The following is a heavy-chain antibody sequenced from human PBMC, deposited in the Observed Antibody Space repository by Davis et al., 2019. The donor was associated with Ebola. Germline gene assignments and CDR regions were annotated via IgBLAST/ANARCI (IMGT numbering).Heavy chain of an antibody. CDR1: GASISDYY. CDR3: ARLATYGMDV. Sequence: SETLSLTCAVSGASISDYYWTWIRQPPVKGLEWIGNLYTSGTTNKNASLKSRLTILLDTSKNQLSLNLRSVTAADTAVYYCARLATYGMDVWGKGTTVTVSS. CDR2: LYTSGTT. J-gene: IGHJ6*04. V-gene: IGHV4-59*01.